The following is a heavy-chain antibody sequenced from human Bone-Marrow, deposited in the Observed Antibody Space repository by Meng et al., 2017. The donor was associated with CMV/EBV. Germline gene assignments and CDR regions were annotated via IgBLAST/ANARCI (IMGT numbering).Heavy chain of an antibody. J-gene: IGHJ4*02. D-gene: IGHD6-19*01. CDR2: ISYDGITK. CDR1: GFTFSTYT. V-gene: IGHV3-30*14. CDR3: ARDEEGSGWLYDY. Sequence: GGSLRLSCAASGFTFSTYTLHWVRQAPGKGLEWVAVISYDGITKYYADSVKGRFTISRDNSKNTVYLQMNSLRVEDTAVYYCARDEEGSGWLYDYWGPGPLVTGSS.